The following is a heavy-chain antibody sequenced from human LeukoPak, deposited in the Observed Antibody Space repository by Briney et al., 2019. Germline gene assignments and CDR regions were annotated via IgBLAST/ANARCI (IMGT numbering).Heavy chain of an antibody. D-gene: IGHD2-2*01. J-gene: IGHJ6*03. CDR1: GFTFGSFA. Sequence: GGSLRLSCEASGFTFGSFAMSWVRQAPGKGLEWVSGISGSGYYTYYADSVKGRFTISRANSKNTLYIEMNSLRAEDTALYFCAKDGSWGDYQFYFYMDVWGKGTTVTVSS. CDR3: AKDGSWGDYQFYFYMDV. CDR2: ISGSGYYT. V-gene: IGHV3-23*01.